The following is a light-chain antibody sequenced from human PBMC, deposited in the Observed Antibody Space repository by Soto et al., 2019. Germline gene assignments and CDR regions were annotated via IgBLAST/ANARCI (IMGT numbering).Light chain of an antibody. CDR2: KAS. J-gene: IGKJ1*01. CDR3: QQYGANSPWT. V-gene: IGKV1-5*03. CDR1: QNINTW. Sequence: DIQVTQSPSTLSASVGDRVTITCRTSQNINTWLAWFKKKPGKAPKVLISKASTLESGVPSRFSGDGSGTEFSLNISSLQTEELATDYYQQYGANSPWTFGQGTKVKIK.